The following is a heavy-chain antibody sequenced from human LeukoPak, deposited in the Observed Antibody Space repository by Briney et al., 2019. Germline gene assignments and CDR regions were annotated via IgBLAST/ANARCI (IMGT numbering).Heavy chain of an antibody. CDR1: GGSVSSGSYY. Sequence: PSETLSLTCTVSGGSVSSGSYYWGWIRQPPGKGLEWIGNIYYSGSTNYNPSLKSRVTISVDTSKNQFSLKLSSVTAADTAVYYCARGSYYGSGSYFYYYYYYMDVWGKGTTVTVSS. D-gene: IGHD3-10*01. CDR3: ARGSYYGSGSYFYYYYYYMDV. J-gene: IGHJ6*03. CDR2: IYYSGST. V-gene: IGHV4-39*07.